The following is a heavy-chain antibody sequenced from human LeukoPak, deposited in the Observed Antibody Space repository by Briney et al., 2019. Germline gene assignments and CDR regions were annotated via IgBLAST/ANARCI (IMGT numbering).Heavy chain of an antibody. CDR2: IIAIFGTG. Sequence: SVKVSCKASGGTFSSYAISWVRQAPGEGREGMGGIIAIFGTGNYAQKFQGRVTLTTAESTSTAYMELSSLRSEDTAVYYCARDRGGSSWYNWFDHWGQGTLVTVSS. CDR3: ARDRGGSSWYNWFDH. D-gene: IGHD6-13*01. J-gene: IGHJ5*02. CDR1: GGTFSSYA. V-gene: IGHV1-69*05.